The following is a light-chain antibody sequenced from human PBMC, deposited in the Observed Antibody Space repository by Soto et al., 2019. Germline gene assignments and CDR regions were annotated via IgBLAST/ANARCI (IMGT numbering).Light chain of an antibody. CDR3: QHYSNWPPT. CDR2: YAS. V-gene: IGKV3-15*01. CDR1: DNVHRN. J-gene: IGKJ3*01. Sequence: EMVMTQSPATLSVSPGERVTLSCRASDNVHRNLAWYQQKPGQGPSLLIYYASIRATGVPDRFTGSGSGTEFTLTIISLQSEDFGVYHCQHYSNWPPTFGPGTKVEIK.